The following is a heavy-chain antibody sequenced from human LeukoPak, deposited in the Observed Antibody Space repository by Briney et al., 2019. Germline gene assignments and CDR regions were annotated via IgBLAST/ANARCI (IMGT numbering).Heavy chain of an antibody. J-gene: IGHJ3*02. CDR1: GGSISSYY. V-gene: IGHV4-59*01. Sequence: SETLSLTCTVSGGSISSYYWSWLRQPPGKGLEWIGYIYYSGSTNYNPSLKSRVTISVDTSKNQFSLKLSSVTAADTAVYYCARDSMHYYGSGSYDAFDIWGQGTMVTVSS. CDR3: ARDSMHYYGSGSYDAFDI. CDR2: IYYSGST. D-gene: IGHD3-10*01.